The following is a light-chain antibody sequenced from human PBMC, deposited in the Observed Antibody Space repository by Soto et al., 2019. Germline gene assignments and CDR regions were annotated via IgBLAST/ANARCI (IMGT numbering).Light chain of an antibody. Sequence: AIQMTQSPSSLSASVGDRVTITCRASQGIRNELGWYQQSPGKAPKLLISAASSLQSGVPSRFSGSGPGTDFTLTIRSLQPEDFANNCCLQDYNYPRTFRKGTKG. CDR3: LQDYNYPRT. CDR1: QGIRNE. CDR2: AAS. V-gene: IGKV1-6*01. J-gene: IGKJ1*01.